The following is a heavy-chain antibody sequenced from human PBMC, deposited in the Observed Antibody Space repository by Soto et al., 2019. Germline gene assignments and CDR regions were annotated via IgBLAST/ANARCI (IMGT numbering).Heavy chain of an antibody. V-gene: IGHV1-46*01. CDR1: GYRFSNFY. CDR2: INPRGGGT. J-gene: IGHJ4*02. D-gene: IGHD6-19*01. CDR3: ASSGIAVAGAEY. Sequence: QVQLVQSGAEVRKPGASVKVSCKASGYRFSNFYMQWVRQAPGQGLEWVGIINPRGGGTSYAQKFQGRVSLTTDTSTSTAYVDLISLTSEDTAVYFCASSGIAVAGAEYWGQGTLVIVST.